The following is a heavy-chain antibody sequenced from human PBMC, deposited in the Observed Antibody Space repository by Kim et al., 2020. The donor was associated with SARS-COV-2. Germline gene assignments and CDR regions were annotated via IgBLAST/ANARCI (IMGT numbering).Heavy chain of an antibody. V-gene: IGHV3-9*01. Sequence: ADSVKGRFTISRDNAKNSLYLQMNSLRAEDTALYYCAKDLYSSSWHLFDYWGQGTLVTVSS. CDR3: AKDLYSSSWHLFDY. D-gene: IGHD6-13*01. J-gene: IGHJ4*02.